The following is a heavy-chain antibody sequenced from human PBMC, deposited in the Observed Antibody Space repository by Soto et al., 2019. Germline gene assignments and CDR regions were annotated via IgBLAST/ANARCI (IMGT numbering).Heavy chain of an antibody. CDR2: IDYSGTT. Sequence: SETLSLTCTVSGGSISSYYWSWIRQPPGKGLEWIGYIDYSGTTNYNPSLKSRVTISVDTSKNQFPLKLSSVTAADTAMYYCARGASTVVTMAYYYGMDVWGQGTTVTVSS. V-gene: IGHV4-59*01. J-gene: IGHJ6*02. CDR3: ARGASTVVTMAYYYGMDV. D-gene: IGHD4-17*01. CDR1: GGSISSYY.